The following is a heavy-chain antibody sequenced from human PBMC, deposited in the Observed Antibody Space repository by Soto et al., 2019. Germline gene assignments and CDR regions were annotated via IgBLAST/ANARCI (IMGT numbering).Heavy chain of an antibody. Sequence: QITLKESGPTLVKPTQTLTLTCTFSGFSLSTTNVGVGWVRQPPEKALEWLALIIWDGDERYNPFLSSRLTITNDTSKTQVVLTLANVDPVDTATYYCGRVDSGNFFYFRYWGQGALVTVSS. V-gene: IGHV2-5*02. CDR3: GRVDSGNFFYFRY. D-gene: IGHD1-26*01. CDR2: IIWDGDE. CDR1: GFSLSTTNVG. J-gene: IGHJ4*02.